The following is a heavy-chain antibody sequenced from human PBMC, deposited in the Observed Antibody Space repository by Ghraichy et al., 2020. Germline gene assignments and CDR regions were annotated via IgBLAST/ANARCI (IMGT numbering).Heavy chain of an antibody. CDR1: GFTFSSYA. V-gene: IGHV3-23*01. Sequence: GESLRLSCAASGFTFSSYAMSWVRQAPGKGLEWVSAISGSGGSTYYADSVKGRFTISRDNSKNTLYLQMNSLRAEDTAVYYCAKDVGDILTGYYPYWGQGTLVTGSS. CDR2: ISGSGGST. D-gene: IGHD3-9*01. J-gene: IGHJ4*02. CDR3: AKDVGDILTGYYPY.